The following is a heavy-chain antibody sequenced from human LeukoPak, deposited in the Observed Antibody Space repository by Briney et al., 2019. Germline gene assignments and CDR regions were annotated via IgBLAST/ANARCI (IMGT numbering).Heavy chain of an antibody. CDR1: GFTFSSYW. Sequence: GGSLRLSCAASGFTFSSYWMSWDRQAPGKGLEWVANIKQDGSEKYYVDSVKGRFTISRDNAKNSLYLQMNSLRAEDTAVYYCASDLSVAGFAFDIWGQGTMVTVSS. CDR3: ASDLSVAGFAFDI. D-gene: IGHD6-19*01. J-gene: IGHJ3*02. V-gene: IGHV3-7*01. CDR2: IKQDGSEK.